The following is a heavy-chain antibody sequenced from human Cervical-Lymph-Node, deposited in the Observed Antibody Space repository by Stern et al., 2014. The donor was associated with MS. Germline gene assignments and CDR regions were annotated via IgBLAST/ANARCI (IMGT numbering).Heavy chain of an antibody. Sequence: QVQLVESGGGVVQPGRSLRLSCAASGFTFSDYGMHWVRQSPGKGLEWVAVISYDGSHKYYADSVKGRFTISRDKSKNTLFLQLNSLRAEDTAVYYCARKSGVYYSDTYGYDYWGQGTLVTVSS. V-gene: IGHV3-30*03. J-gene: IGHJ4*02. CDR2: ISYDGSHK. CDR3: ARKSGVYYSDTYGYDY. D-gene: IGHD3-22*01. CDR1: GFTFSDYG.